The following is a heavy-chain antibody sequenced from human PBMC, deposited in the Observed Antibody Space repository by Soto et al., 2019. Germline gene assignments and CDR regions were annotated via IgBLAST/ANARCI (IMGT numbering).Heavy chain of an antibody. Sequence: SQTLSLTCAISGDSVSSNSATWNWIRQSPSRGLEWLGRTYYRSEWYNEYAVSVKSRITINADTSRNQFSLQLSSVTPEDTAIYLCARATPYFDYWGQGTLVTVSS. CDR1: GDSVSSNSAT. CDR2: TYYRSEWYN. CDR3: ARATPYFDY. V-gene: IGHV6-1*01. J-gene: IGHJ4*02.